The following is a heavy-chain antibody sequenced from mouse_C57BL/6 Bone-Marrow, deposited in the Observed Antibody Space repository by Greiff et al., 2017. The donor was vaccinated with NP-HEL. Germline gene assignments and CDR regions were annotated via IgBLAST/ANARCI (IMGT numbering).Heavy chain of an antibody. Sequence: VKLVESGAELVKPGASVKLSCKASGYTFTEYTIHWVKQRSGQGLEWIGWFYPGSGSIKYNEKFKDKATFTADKSSSTVYMELSRLTSEDSAVYFCARHEEGANWGYFDYWGQGTTLTVSS. D-gene: IGHD4-1*01. CDR3: ARHEEGANWGYFDY. CDR2: FYPGSGSI. CDR1: GYTFTEYT. J-gene: IGHJ2*01. V-gene: IGHV1-62-2*01.